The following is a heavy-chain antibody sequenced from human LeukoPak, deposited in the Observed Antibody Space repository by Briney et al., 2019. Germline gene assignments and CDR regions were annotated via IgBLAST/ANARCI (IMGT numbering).Heavy chain of an antibody. D-gene: IGHD6-13*01. V-gene: IGHV3-53*01. CDR1: GFTVSNNY. CDR2: IYSGGST. Sequence: PGGSLRLSCAASGFTVSNNYMIWVRQAPGKGLEWVSLIYSGGSTYYSDSVRGRFATSRDNSKNTLYLQMSSLRAEDTAVYYCAGHSEMDVWSQGITVTVSS. J-gene: IGHJ6*02. CDR3: AGHSEMDV.